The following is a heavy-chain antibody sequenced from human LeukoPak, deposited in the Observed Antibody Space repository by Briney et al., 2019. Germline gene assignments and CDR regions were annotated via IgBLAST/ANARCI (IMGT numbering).Heavy chain of an antibody. V-gene: IGHV4-39*07. D-gene: IGHD6-13*01. CDR1: SGSISSSSYY. CDR3: ARDQAGDSSSWLN. J-gene: IGHJ4*02. Sequence: SETLSLTCTVSSGSISSSSYYWGWIRQPPGKGLEWIGSIYYSGSTYYNPSLKSRVTISVDTSKNQFSLELSSVTAADTAVYYCARDQAGDSSSWLNWGQGTLATVSS. CDR2: IYYSGST.